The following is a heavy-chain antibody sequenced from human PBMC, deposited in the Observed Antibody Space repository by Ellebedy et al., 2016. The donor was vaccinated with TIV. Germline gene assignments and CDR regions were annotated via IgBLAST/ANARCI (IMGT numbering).Heavy chain of an antibody. CDR3: ARRFPMAVTGAFDY. CDR1: GFTITSFE. Sequence: ASVKVSCKASGFTITSFEMHWVRQAPGQGLEWMGMISPSGGNTDHDQKFQGRVIMTSDTSTGTVYMETSGLKSEDTALYYCARRFPMAVTGAFDYWGQGTLVIVSS. V-gene: IGHV1-46*01. D-gene: IGHD2-21*02. J-gene: IGHJ4*02. CDR2: ISPSGGNT.